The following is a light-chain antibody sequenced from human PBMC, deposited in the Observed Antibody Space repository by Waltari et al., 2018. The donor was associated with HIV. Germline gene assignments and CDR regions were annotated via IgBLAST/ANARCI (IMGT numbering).Light chain of an antibody. CDR3: QQSYSPPRT. CDR2: VAS. Sequence: DIQMTQSPSSLSASVGDRVTITCRASQMISNYLNWYQQKPGEAPKLLIYVASSLHRGVPSRCSGSGSGADFTLTISSLQPEDFATDYCQQSYSPPRTFGQGTRVEIK. CDR1: QMISNY. J-gene: IGKJ1*01. V-gene: IGKV1-39*01.